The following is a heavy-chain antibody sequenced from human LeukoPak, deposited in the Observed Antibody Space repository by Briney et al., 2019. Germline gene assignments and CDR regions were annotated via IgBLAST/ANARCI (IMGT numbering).Heavy chain of an antibody. CDR3: ARLIEYRTSSRVFDI. J-gene: IGHJ3*02. D-gene: IGHD6-6*01. Sequence: VSVNVSCKASGYSLTTYGITWVRQAPGQGLEWMGWITTYNGNTNYARKLQGRVTMTTDTSTNTAYMELGSLRPDDTAVYYCARLIEYRTSSRVFDIWGQGTMATVSS. CDR1: GYSLTTYG. V-gene: IGHV1-18*01. CDR2: ITTYNGNT.